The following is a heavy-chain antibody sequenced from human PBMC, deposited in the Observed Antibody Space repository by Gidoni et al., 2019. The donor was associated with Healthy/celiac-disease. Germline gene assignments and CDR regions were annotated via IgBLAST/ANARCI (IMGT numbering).Heavy chain of an antibody. CDR1: GGSISSGGYY. Sequence: QVQLQESGPGLVKPSQTLSLTCTVSGGSISSGGYYWSWIRQHPGKGLEWIVYIYYSGSTYYNPSLKSRVNISVYTSKNQFSLKLSSVTAADTAVYYCARRETIFGVAAVGDAFDIWGQGTMVTVSS. CDR3: ARRETIFGVAAVGDAFDI. V-gene: IGHV4-31*03. CDR2: IYYSGST. D-gene: IGHD3-3*01. J-gene: IGHJ3*02.